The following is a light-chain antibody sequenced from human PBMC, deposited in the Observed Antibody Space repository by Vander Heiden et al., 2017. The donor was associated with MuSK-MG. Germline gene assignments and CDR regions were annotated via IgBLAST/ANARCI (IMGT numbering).Light chain of an antibody. V-gene: IGKV1-5*03. J-gene: IGKJ1*01. Sequence: DIHMTQSPSTLSASVGDRVTITCRASQSISSCLAWYQQKPGKAPKLLIYKGSSLESGVPSRFSGSGSGTEFTLTISSLQPDDFASYYCQQYNSYGWTFGQGTKVEIK. CDR1: QSISSC. CDR3: QQYNSYGWT. CDR2: KGS.